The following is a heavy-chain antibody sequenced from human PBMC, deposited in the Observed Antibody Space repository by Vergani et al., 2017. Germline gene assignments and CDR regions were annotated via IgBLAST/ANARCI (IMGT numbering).Heavy chain of an antibody. D-gene: IGHD1-1*01. CDR2: IWYDGSNK. Sequence: QVQLVESGGGVVQPGRSLRLSCAASGFTFSSYGLHWVRQAPGKGLEWVAVIWYDGSNKYYADSVKGRFTISRDNSKNTLYLQMNSLTAEDTAVYYCARDSTFNWNDLDYFDYWGQGTLVTVSS. CDR1: GFTFSSYG. J-gene: IGHJ4*02. V-gene: IGHV3-33*01. CDR3: ARDSTFNWNDLDYFDY.